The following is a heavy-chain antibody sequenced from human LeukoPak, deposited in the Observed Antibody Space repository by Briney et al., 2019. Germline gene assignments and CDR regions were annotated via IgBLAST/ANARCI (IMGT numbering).Heavy chain of an antibody. CDR2: IYYSGST. V-gene: IGHV4-39*07. CDR3: ARTPHAPQQLVPGYYYMDV. CDR1: GGSISSSSYY. J-gene: IGHJ6*03. D-gene: IGHD6-13*01. Sequence: PSETLSLTCTVSGGSISSSSYYWGWIRQPPGKGLEWIGSIYYSGSTYYNPSLRSRVTISVDTSKNQFSLKLSSVTAADTAVYYCARTPHAPQQLVPGYYYMDVWGKGTTVTVSS.